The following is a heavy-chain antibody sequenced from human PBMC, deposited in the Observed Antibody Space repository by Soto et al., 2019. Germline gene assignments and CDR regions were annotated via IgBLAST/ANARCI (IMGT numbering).Heavy chain of an antibody. V-gene: IGHV3-33*01. CDR2: IWFDGGNK. D-gene: IGHD3-22*01. CDR1: GLTFRSFG. Sequence: QVQLVESGGGVVQPGRSLRLSCAASGLTFRSFGLYWFRQAPGKGLEWVAVIWFDGGNKYYAESVKGRFTISRDNSKSTLYLQMNSLRAEDTAIYYCAREANFDSSGYSGLEYWGQGTLVTVSS. CDR3: AREANFDSSGYSGLEY. J-gene: IGHJ4*02.